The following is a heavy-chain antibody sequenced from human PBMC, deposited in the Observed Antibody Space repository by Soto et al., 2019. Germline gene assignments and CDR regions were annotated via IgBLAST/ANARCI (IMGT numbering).Heavy chain of an antibody. D-gene: IGHD3-3*01. J-gene: IGHJ4*02. CDR3: ARDGTDYDFWSGSAGPDY. CDR1: GYTFTSYG. CDR2: ISAYNGNT. Sequence: VQLVQSGAEVKKPGASVKVSCKASGYTFTSYGISWVRQAPGQGLEWMGWISAYNGNTNYAQKLQGRVTMTTDTSTSTAYMELRSLRSDDTAVYYCARDGTDYDFWSGSAGPDYWGQGTLVTVSS. V-gene: IGHV1-18*01.